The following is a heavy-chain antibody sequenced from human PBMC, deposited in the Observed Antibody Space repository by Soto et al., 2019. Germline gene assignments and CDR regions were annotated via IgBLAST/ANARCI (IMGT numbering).Heavy chain of an antibody. Sequence: XGSLRLSCAAAGVTFSNACMSWVRQAPGKGLEWVGRIKSKTDGGTTDYAAPVKGRFTISRDDSKNTLYLQMNSLKTEDTAVYYCTIARSWLPTYWGQGTLVTVSS. V-gene: IGHV3-15*01. D-gene: IGHD6-13*01. J-gene: IGHJ4*02. CDR3: TIARSWLPTY. CDR2: IKSKTDGGTT. CDR1: GVTFSNAC.